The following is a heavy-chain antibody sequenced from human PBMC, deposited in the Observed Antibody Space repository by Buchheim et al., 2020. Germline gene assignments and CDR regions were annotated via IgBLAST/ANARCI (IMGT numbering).Heavy chain of an antibody. CDR1: GGSISSSSYY. D-gene: IGHD3-3*01. V-gene: IGHV4-39*07. Sequence: QLQLQESGPGLVKPSETLSLTCTVSGGSISSSSYYWGWIRQPPGKGLEWIGSIYYSGSTYYNPSLKSRVTISVDTSKNQFSLKLSSVTAADTVVYYCSLSRKDFWSGSYFDYWGQGTL. CDR3: SLSRKDFWSGSYFDY. CDR2: IYYSGST. J-gene: IGHJ4*02.